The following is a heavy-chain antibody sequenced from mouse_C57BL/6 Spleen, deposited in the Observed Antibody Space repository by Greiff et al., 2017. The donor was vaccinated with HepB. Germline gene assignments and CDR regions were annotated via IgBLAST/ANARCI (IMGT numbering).Heavy chain of an antibody. V-gene: IGHV1-82*01. D-gene: IGHD1-1*01. CDR3: ARLDTTVVDYAMDY. CDR2: IYPGDGDT. Sequence: QVQLQQSGPELVKPGASVKISCKASGYAFSSSWMNWVKQRPGKGLEWIGRIYPGDGDTNYNGKFKGKATLTADKSSSTAYMQLSSLTSEDSAVYFCARLDTTVVDYAMDYWGQGTSVTVSS. CDR1: GYAFSSSW. J-gene: IGHJ4*01.